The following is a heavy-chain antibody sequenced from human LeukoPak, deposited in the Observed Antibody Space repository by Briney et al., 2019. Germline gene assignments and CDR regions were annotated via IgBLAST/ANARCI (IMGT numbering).Heavy chain of an antibody. CDR1: GFTFGDYA. D-gene: IGHD3-22*01. CDR2: IRSKAYGGTT. CDR3: TNPIGYYDSTGYAFDI. J-gene: IGHJ3*02. Sequence: GGSLRLSCTASGFTFGDYAMSWFRQAPGKGLEWVGFIRSKAYGGTTECAASVKGRFTISRDDSKSIAYLQINSLKTEDTAVYYCTNPIGYYDSTGYAFDIWGQGTMVTVSS. V-gene: IGHV3-49*03.